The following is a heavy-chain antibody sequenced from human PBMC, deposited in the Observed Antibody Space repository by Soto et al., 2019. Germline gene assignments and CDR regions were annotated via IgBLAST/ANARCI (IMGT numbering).Heavy chain of an antibody. V-gene: IGHV1-69*06. Sequence: ASVKVSCKASGGTFSSYAISWVRQAPGQGLEWMGGIIPIFGTANYAQKFQGRVTITADKSTSTAYMELSSLRSEDTAVYYCARDNARDYYYYGMDVWGQGTTVTVSS. J-gene: IGHJ6*02. D-gene: IGHD2-2*01. CDR2: IIPIFGTA. CDR3: ARDNARDYYYYGMDV. CDR1: GGTFSSYA.